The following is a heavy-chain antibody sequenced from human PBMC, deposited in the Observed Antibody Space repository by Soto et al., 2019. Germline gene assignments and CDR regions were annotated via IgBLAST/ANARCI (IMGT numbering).Heavy chain of an antibody. CDR1: GFSFSTYA. CDR3: AKWTDTVVEAALAWGAFDI. J-gene: IGHJ3*02. D-gene: IGHD2-2*01. CDR2: ISASGATT. V-gene: IGHV3-23*01. Sequence: EVQLLESGGNLVQPGGSLRLSCAASGFSFSTYALTWVRQVPGKGLEWVSGISASGATTYYADSVKGRFTISRDNSKNTVFLHMTSLRAEDTGLHYCAKWTDTVVEAALAWGAFDIWGQGTTVTVSS.